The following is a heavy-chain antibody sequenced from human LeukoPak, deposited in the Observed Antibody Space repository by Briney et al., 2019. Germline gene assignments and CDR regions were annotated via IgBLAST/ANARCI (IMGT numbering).Heavy chain of an antibody. Sequence: SETLSLTCTVSGGSISSSSYYWGWIRQPPGKGLEWIGSIYYSGSTYYNPSLKSRATISADTSKNQFSLKLSSVTAADTAVYYCARQRPLIVVVVAANWFDPWGQGTLVTVSS. J-gene: IGHJ5*02. CDR1: GGSISSSSYY. CDR2: IYYSGST. CDR3: ARQRPLIVVVVAANWFDP. D-gene: IGHD2-15*01. V-gene: IGHV4-39*01.